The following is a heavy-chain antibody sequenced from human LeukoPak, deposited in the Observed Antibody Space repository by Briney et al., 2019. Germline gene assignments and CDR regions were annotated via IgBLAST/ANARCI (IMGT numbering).Heavy chain of an antibody. J-gene: IGHJ4*02. CDR1: GGSISSTSYY. V-gene: IGHV4-39*07. Sequence: SETLSLSCTVSGGSISSTSYYWGWIRQPPGKGLEWIGSVYFSGSTYYNPSLESRVTISLGTSKNQFSLQLRSVTAADTAVYYCARAGGLNYYGGYSEFGYWGQGTLVTVSS. CDR2: VYFSGST. D-gene: IGHD4-23*01. CDR3: ARAGGLNYYGGYSEFGY.